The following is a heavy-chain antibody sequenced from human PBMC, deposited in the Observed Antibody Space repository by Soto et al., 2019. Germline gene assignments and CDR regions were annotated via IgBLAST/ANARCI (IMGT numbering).Heavy chain of an antibody. D-gene: IGHD2-21*01. V-gene: IGHV4-30-4*01. CDR2: IYISGTT. J-gene: IGHJ6*02. Sequence: TRSLTCTVSGGPIGSGDYYWSWIRQPPGQGLEGIGYIYISGTTYYSPSLKSRVIISLDRSNNQFSLKLSSVTAADTAVYYCARIIPPPSYGLDVWGPATMVPVSS. CDR3: ARIIPPPSYGLDV. CDR1: GGPIGSGDYY.